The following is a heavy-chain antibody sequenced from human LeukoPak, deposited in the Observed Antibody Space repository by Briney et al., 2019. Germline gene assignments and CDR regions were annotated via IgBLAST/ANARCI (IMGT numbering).Heavy chain of an antibody. V-gene: IGHV3-48*04. D-gene: IGHD2-15*01. CDR2: ISSSGSTI. CDR1: GFTFSSYS. J-gene: IGHJ3*02. Sequence: GGSLRLSCAASGFTFSSYSMNWVRQAPGKGLVWVSYISSSGSTIYYADSVKGRFTISRDNAKNSLYLQMNSLRAEDTAVYYCARDCSGGSCYFELRAFDIWGQGTRVTVSS. CDR3: ARDCSGGSCYFELRAFDI.